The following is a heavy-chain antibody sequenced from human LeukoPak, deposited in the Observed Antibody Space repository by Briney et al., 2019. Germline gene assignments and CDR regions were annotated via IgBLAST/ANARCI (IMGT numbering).Heavy chain of an antibody. CDR2: ISWRSGII. CDR3: VSGVSSNFYGGHY. V-gene: IGHV3-9*01. CDR1: GFTFDGYT. Sequence: HPGRSLRLSCAASGFTFDGYTMIWVRQTPGKGLEWVSGISWRSGIIDYADSVKGRFTISRDNAKNSLYLQMNSLRAEDTALYHCVSGVSSNFYGGHYFGQGTLVTVSS. D-gene: IGHD6-13*01. J-gene: IGHJ4*02.